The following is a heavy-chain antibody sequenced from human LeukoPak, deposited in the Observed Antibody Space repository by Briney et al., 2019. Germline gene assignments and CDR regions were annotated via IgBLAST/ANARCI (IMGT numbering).Heavy chain of an antibody. CDR1: GGTFSSYA. D-gene: IGHD3-22*01. CDR2: IIPIFGTA. CDR3: ARGWYYDSSGYHYEALAAFDY. J-gene: IGHJ4*02. V-gene: IGHV1-69*05. Sequence: SVKVSCKASGGTFSSYAISWVRQAPGQGLEWMGGIIPIFGTANYAQKFQGRVAITTDESTSTAYMELSSLRSEDTAVYYCARGWYYDSSGYHYEALAAFDYWGQGTLVTVSS.